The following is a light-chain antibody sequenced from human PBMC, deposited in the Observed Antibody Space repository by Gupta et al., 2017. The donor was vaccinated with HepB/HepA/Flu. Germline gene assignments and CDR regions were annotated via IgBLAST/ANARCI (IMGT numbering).Light chain of an antibody. Sequence: DTVLTQSPGTLSLSPGDSATLSCRASQTVITNYLAWYQQRPGQAPRLLIYDASSTSTDIPGRFRGSGSGTNFTLTINRLEPEDFALYYCQQYGESPVTFGQGTRREIK. CDR1: QTVITNY. CDR3: QQYGESPVT. V-gene: IGKV3-20*01. J-gene: IGKJ5*01. CDR2: DAS.